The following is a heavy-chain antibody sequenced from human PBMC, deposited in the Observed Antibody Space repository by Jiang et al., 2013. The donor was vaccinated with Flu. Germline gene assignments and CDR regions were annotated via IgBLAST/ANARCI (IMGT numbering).Heavy chain of an antibody. Sequence: GSGLVKPSETLSLTCTVSGGSISSYYWSWIRQPPGKGLEWIGYIHDSGSTNYSPSLKSRVTMLLDTSKKQVSLKLRSVTAADTAVYYCARQYSSSWDDFDPWGQGTLVTVS. J-gene: IGHJ5*02. V-gene: IGHV4-59*08. CDR2: IHDSGST. D-gene: IGHD6-13*01. CDR1: GGSISSYY. CDR3: ARQYSSSWDDFDP.